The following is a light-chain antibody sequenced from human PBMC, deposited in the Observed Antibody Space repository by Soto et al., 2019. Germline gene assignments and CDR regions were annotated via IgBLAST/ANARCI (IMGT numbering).Light chain of an antibody. CDR2: DAS. Sequence: IVLTQSPATLSVSPGERATLSCRASQSVSSYLNWYQQKPGQAPRLLIYDASNRATGIPARFRGSGSGTDFTLTISSLEPEDLAVYYCQQRSNWPSVYTFGQGTKLEIK. CDR1: QSVSSY. CDR3: QQRSNWPSVYT. V-gene: IGKV3-11*01. J-gene: IGKJ2*01.